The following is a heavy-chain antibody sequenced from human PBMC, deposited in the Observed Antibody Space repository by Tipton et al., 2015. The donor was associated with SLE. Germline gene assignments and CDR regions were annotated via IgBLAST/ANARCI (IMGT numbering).Heavy chain of an antibody. J-gene: IGHJ4*02. D-gene: IGHD6-25*01. CDR3: ARGLSARSAFEF. V-gene: IGHV4-30-4*08. CDR2: IYYSGST. CDR1: GGSISSGDYY. Sequence: TLSLTCTVSGGSISSGDYYWSWIRQPPGKGLEWIGDIYYSGSTYYNPSLKSRVTISVDTSKNQFSLKLSSVTAADTAVYYCARGLSARSAFEFWGQGRLVTVSS.